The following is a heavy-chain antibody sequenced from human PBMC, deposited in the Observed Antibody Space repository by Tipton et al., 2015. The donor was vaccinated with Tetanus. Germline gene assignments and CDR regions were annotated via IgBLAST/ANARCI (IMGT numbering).Heavy chain of an antibody. V-gene: IGHV4-39*01. CDR2: IYYSGST. Sequence: LSCTVSGGSISTRNYFWGWIRQAPGKGLEWIGNIYYSGSTDYNPSLKSRVAISVDTSKNQFSLKLSSVTAADTAVYYCARTWGVWVTSIDAFDIWGQGTKVAVSS. D-gene: IGHD3-16*01. CDR3: ARTWGVWVTSIDAFDI. CDR1: GGSISTRNYF. J-gene: IGHJ3*02.